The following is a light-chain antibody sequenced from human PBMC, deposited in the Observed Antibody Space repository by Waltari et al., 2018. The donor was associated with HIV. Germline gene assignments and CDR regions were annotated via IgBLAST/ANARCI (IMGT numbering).Light chain of an antibody. CDR3: CSYAGSSYV. CDR1: SSDVGGSNY. Sequence: QSALTQPRPVSGSPGQSVTIPCPGTSSDVGGSNYVSWYQQHPGKVPKLMIYDVSKRPSGVPDRFSGSKSGNTASLTISGLQAEDEADYYCCSYAGSSYVFGTGTKVTVL. V-gene: IGLV2-11*01. CDR2: DVS. J-gene: IGLJ1*01.